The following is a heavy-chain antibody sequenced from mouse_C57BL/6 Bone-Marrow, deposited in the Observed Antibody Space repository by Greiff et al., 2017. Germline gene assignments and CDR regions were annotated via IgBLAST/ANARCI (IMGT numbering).Heavy chain of an antibody. CDR2: IYPGGGYT. CDR1: GYTFTNYW. J-gene: IGHJ2*01. Sequence: VMLVESGAELVRPGTSVKMSCTASGYTFTNYWIGWAKQSPGHGLEWIGDIYPGGGYTNYTEKFKGKATLTADKSSSTAYMQFSSLTSEDSAIYYCARYRLNYFDYWGQGTTLTVSS. D-gene: IGHD2-12*01. V-gene: IGHV1-63*01. CDR3: ARYRLNYFDY.